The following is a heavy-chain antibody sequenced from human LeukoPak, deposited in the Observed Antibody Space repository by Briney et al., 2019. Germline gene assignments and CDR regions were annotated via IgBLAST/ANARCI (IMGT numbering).Heavy chain of an antibody. CDR2: IYPGDSDT. CDR3: ARARTPGCSSNWFDP. J-gene: IGHJ5*02. CDR1: GYIFTSYW. Sequence: ESLQISCKGSGYIFTSYWIGWVRQLPGKGLEWMGIIYPGDSDTRYSPSFQGQVTISADKSISTAYLQWSSLKASDTAMYYCARARTPGCSSNWFDPWGQGTLVTVSS. V-gene: IGHV5-51*01. D-gene: IGHD6-19*01.